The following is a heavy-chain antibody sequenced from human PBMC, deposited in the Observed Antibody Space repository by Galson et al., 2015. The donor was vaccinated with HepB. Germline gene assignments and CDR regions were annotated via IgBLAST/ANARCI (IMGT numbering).Heavy chain of an antibody. CDR1: GFNFKDYW. CDR2: TNVDESTP. D-gene: IGHD3-10*01. CDR3: ARLSVRGAQTFDY. J-gene: IGHJ4*02. Sequence: SLRLSCAASGFNFKDYWMHWVRQAPGKGLVWVSRTNVDESTPSYADAVKGRFTISRDNAKNMLYLQMNSLRAEDTAVYYCARLSVRGAQTFDYWGQGTLVTVSS. V-gene: IGHV3-74*01.